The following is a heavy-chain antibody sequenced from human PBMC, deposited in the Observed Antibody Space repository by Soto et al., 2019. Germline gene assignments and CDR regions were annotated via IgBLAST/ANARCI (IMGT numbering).Heavy chain of an antibody. J-gene: IGHJ4*02. V-gene: IGHV6-1*01. CDR3: AKDPGYSLDY. CDR2: TYYRSKWYY. Sequence: SQTLSLTCVISGDSFSIYSGALNWIRQSPSRGLEWLGRTYYRSKWYYDYAESVKSRIIISVGTSKNQFSLQLNSVTPEDAAVYYCAKDPGYSLDYWGQGTQVTVSS. D-gene: IGHD5-12*01. CDR1: GDSFSIYSGA.